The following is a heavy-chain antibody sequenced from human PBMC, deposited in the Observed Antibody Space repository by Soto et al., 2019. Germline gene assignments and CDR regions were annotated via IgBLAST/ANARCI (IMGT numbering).Heavy chain of an antibody. D-gene: IGHD1-1*01. Sequence: GSLRLSYAASGFTFSSYEMNWVRQFPGEGLEWVAYIARDGETTFYADSVEGRFVVSRDNAKNSLFLQMDRLTGDDTAVYFCARDTPPAELDYWGQGSLVTVSS. CDR2: IARDGETT. V-gene: IGHV3-48*03. J-gene: IGHJ4*02. CDR1: GFTFSSYE. CDR3: ARDTPPAELDY.